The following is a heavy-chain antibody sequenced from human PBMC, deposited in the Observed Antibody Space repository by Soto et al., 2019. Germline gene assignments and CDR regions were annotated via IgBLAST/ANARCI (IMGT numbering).Heavy chain of an antibody. D-gene: IGHD3-16*01. Sequence: GESLKISCKGSGYSFNSYWIGWVRQMPGKGLEWMGIIYPGDSDTRYSPSFQGQVTISADKSISTAYLQWSSLKASDTAMFYCARQRVTSPYYYYAMDVWGQGTTVTVSS. V-gene: IGHV5-51*01. CDR3: ARQRVTSPYYYYAMDV. CDR1: GYSFNSYW. CDR2: IYPGDSDT. J-gene: IGHJ6*02.